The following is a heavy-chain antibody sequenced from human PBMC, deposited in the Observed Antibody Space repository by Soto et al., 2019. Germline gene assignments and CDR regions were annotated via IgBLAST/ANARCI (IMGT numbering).Heavy chain of an antibody. Sequence: QVQLVESGGGVVQPGRSLRLSCAASGFTFRIYAMHWVRQAPGKGLECVAVISYDGSNKFYRDSVKGRFTISRDNSKNTLYLQINSLRYEDTAVYYCARGDREDSAVVIGARPGEYGVDVWGQWTTVTVSS. J-gene: IGHJ6*02. CDR3: ARGDREDSAVVIGARPGEYGVDV. V-gene: IGHV3-30-3*01. CDR1: GFTFRIYA. CDR2: ISYDGSNK. D-gene: IGHD2-15*01.